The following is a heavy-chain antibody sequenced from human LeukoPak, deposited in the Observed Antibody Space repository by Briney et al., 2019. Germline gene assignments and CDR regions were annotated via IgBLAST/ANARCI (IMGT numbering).Heavy chain of an antibody. J-gene: IGHJ6*02. Sequence: SETLSLTCAVYGGSFSGYYWSWVRQTPGKGLEWIGEINHSGSTYYNPSLKSPVSLSVDTSKNQFSLKLSSVTAADTAVFYCARGGSTWYRSSYYYGMDVWGQGTTVTVSS. CDR1: GGSFSGYY. CDR2: INHSGST. D-gene: IGHD6-13*01. V-gene: IGHV4-34*01. CDR3: ARGGSTWYRSSYYYGMDV.